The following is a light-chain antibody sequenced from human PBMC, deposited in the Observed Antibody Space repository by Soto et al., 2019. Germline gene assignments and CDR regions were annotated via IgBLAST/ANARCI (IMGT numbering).Light chain of an antibody. J-gene: IGKJ2*01. V-gene: IGKV1-39*01. CDR1: QSISSD. CDR3: QQSYSPPYT. CDR2: AAS. Sequence: DIPMTQSPSSLSASVGDRVTITCRASQSISSDVNWYQQRPGKAPNLLIYAASSLQSGFPSRFSGSGSGTDCSLSISSLQPEDFATYYCQQSYSPPYTFGLGTKLEIK.